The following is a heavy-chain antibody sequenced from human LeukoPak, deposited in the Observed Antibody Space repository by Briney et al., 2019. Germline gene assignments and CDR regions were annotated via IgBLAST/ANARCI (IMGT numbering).Heavy chain of an antibody. CDR3: AKGAYYYDSSGYIDY. CDR1: GFTFSSYE. V-gene: IGHV3-48*03. D-gene: IGHD3-22*01. J-gene: IGHJ4*02. CDR2: ISSSGSSI. Sequence: GGSLRLSCAASGFTFSSYEMNWVRQAPGKGLEGISYISSSGSSIYYADSVKGRFTISRDNSKNTLYLQMNSLRAEDTAVYYCAKGAYYYDSSGYIDYWGQGTLVTVSS.